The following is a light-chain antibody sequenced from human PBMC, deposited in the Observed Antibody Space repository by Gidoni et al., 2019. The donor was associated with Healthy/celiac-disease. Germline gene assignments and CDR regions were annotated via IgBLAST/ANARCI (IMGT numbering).Light chain of an antibody. Sequence: DIQMTQSPSSLSASVGARVTITGRASQRISSYLNWYQQKPGKAPKLLIYAASSLQSGVPSRFSGSGSGTDFTLTISRLQPEDFATYYCQQSYSTPWTFGQGTKVEIK. CDR1: QRISSY. CDR3: QQSYSTPWT. J-gene: IGKJ1*01. V-gene: IGKV1-39*01. CDR2: AAS.